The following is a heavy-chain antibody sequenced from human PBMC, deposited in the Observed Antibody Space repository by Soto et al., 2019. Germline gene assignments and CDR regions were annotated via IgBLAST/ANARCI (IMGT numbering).Heavy chain of an antibody. V-gene: IGHV4-59*08. Sequence: SETLSLTCTVSGGSISSYYWSWIRQPPGKGLEWIGYIYYSGSTNYNPSLKSRVTISVDTSKNQFSLKLSSVTAADTAVYYCARLYCSGGSCYFDYWGQGTLVTVS. D-gene: IGHD2-15*01. CDR2: IYYSGST. J-gene: IGHJ4*02. CDR3: ARLYCSGGSCYFDY. CDR1: GGSISSYY.